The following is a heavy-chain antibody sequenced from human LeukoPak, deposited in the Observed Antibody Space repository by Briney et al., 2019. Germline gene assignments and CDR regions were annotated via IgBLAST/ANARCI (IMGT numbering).Heavy chain of an antibody. CDR1: GGSFSGFH. D-gene: IGHD3-22*01. J-gene: IGHJ5*02. Sequence: AETLSLTCAVYGGSFSGFHWNWIRQAPGKGLEWIGYINSRRSTNYNPPLTSRVTIYVDPSKNQFSLNLSSVTAADTAVYYCSPPPYYYEANGYSVAWGQGGMVAVSS. CDR3: SPPPYYYEANGYSVA. V-gene: IGHV4-34*01. CDR2: INSRRST.